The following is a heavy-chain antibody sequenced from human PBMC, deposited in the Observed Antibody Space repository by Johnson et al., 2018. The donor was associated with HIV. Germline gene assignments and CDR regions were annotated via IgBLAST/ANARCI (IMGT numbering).Heavy chain of an antibody. CDR2: ISYDGSNK. J-gene: IGHJ3*02. CDR3: VRRMVVGYVAFDI. V-gene: IGHV3-30*04. D-gene: IGHD2-21*01. CDR1: GFTFSSYA. Sequence: QMQLVESGGGVVQPGRSLRLSCAASGFTFSSYAMHWVRQAPGKGLEWVAVISYDGSNKYYADSVKGRFTISRDNSKNTLYLQMNSLRADDTAVYFCVRRMVVGYVAFDIWGQGTMVSVSS.